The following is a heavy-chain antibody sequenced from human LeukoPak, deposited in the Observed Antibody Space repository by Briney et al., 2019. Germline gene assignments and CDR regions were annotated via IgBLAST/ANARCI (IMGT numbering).Heavy chain of an antibody. D-gene: IGHD5-12*01. CDR3: ARDNAGYDY. J-gene: IGHJ4*02. CDR2: ITRSSGPI. V-gene: IGHV3-48*01. CDR1: GFTFSDYS. Sequence: GGSLRLSCAASGFTFSDYSMNWVRQAPGKGLEWLSYITRSSGPIYYADSVKGRFTTSRDNAKNSLYLQMNSLRAEDTAVYYCARDNAGYDYWGQGTLVTVSS.